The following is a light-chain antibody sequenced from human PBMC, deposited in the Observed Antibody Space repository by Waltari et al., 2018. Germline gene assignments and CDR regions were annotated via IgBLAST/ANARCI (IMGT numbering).Light chain of an antibody. J-gene: IGKJ2*01. CDR2: GAS. Sequence: ELVLTQSPGTLSLSPGERATLSCRASQSVSSTYLAWYQQKPGQAPRLLIYGASTRATGIPDRFSGSGSGTDFTLTISRLEPEDFAVYYCQQYGTSGSMYTFGQGTKLEIK. CDR1: QSVSSTY. V-gene: IGKV3-20*01. CDR3: QQYGTSGSMYT.